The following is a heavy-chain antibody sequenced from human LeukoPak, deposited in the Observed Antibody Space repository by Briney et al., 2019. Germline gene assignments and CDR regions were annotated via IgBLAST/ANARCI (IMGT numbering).Heavy chain of an antibody. CDR2: ICYSGST. J-gene: IGHJ4*02. CDR1: GGSISSSSYY. CDR3: ATQSRRSVLRFLEWLAD. Sequence: PSEALSLTCTVSGGSISSSSYYWGWIRQPPGKGLEWIGSICYSGSTYYNPSLKSRVTISVDTSKNQVSLKLSSVTAAETAVYYCATQSRRSVLRFLEWLADWGQGTLVTVSS. D-gene: IGHD3-3*01. V-gene: IGHV4-39*07.